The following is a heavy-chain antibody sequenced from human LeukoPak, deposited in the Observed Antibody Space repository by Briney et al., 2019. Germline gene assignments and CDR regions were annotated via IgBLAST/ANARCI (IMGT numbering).Heavy chain of an antibody. J-gene: IGHJ4*02. D-gene: IGHD4-11*01. V-gene: IGHV4-39*02. CDR1: GGSITSSSYY. CDR2: IYYTGNT. Sequence: SETLSLTCTVSGGSITSSSYYWGWISQPPDKGLEWIASIYYTGNTFYSPSLKSRVTISVDTTNNQFSLRRTSVTAADTAVYYCAREYSAHYDFWGQEALVTVSS. CDR3: AREYSAHYDF.